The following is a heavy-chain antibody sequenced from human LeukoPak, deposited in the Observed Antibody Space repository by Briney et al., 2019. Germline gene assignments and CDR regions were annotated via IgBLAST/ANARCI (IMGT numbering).Heavy chain of an antibody. CDR3: ARGDKGPHHFDY. V-gene: IGHV1-46*01. CDR2: INPSGGST. Sequence: GASVKVSFTASGYTFTIYYMHWVRQAPGQGLEWMGIINPSGGSTSYAQKFQGRVTMTRDTSTSTVYMELSSLRSEDTAVYYCARGDKGPHHFDYWGQGTLVTVSS. J-gene: IGHJ4*02. CDR1: GYTFTIYY.